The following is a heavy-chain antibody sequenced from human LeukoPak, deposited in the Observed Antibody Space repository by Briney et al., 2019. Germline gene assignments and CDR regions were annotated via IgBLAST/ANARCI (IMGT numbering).Heavy chain of an antibody. CDR2: IYYSGST. CDR1: GGSISSSSYY. V-gene: IGHV4-39*07. D-gene: IGHD3-22*01. Sequence: SETLSLTCTVSGGSISSSSYYWGWIRQPPGKGLEWIGSIYYSGSTYYNPSLKSRVTISVDTSKNQFSLKLSSVTAADTAVYYCARAVSSGYSRAYYYYYGMDVWGQGTTVTVSS. CDR3: ARAVSSGYSRAYYYYYGMDV. J-gene: IGHJ6*02.